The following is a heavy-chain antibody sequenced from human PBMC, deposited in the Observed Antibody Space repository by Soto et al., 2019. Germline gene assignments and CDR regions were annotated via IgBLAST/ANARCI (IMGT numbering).Heavy chain of an antibody. CDR1: GSTFINYG. J-gene: IGHJ4*02. Sequence: ASVKVSCKASGSTFINYGISWVRQAPGQGLEWMGWISAYNGNTNYAQNLQGRLTMTTDTSTSTAYMELRSLRSDDTAVYYCARDFPGHLMDSWGQGTLVTVSS. CDR2: ISAYNGNT. V-gene: IGHV1-18*01. CDR3: ARDFPGHLMDS.